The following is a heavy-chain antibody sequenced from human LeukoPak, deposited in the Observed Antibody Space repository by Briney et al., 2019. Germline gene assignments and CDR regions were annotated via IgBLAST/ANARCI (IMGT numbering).Heavy chain of an antibody. Sequence: GGSLRLSCAASGFTVSRNDMSWVRQAPGKGLEWVSVIYSGGSSFYADSVKGRFSISRDKSKNTIFLQMNSLRAEDMAVYYCARGGDPVYFDDWGQGTLVTVSS. D-gene: IGHD3-10*01. CDR2: IYSGGSS. V-gene: IGHV3-66*01. CDR3: ARGGDPVYFDD. J-gene: IGHJ4*02. CDR1: GFTVSRND.